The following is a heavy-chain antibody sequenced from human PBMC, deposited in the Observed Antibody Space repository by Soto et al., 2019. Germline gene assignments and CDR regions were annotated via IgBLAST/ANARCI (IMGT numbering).Heavy chain of an antibody. V-gene: IGHV3-33*01. CDR2: IWYDGSNK. D-gene: IGHD3-10*01. J-gene: IGHJ6*02. Sequence: QVQLVESGGGVVQPGRSLRLSCAASGFTFSSYGMHWVRQAPGKGLEWVAVIWYDGSNKYYADSVKGRFTISRDNSKNTLYLQMNSLRAEDTAVYYCARVMSERPSYGSGSYYNLYYYYGMDVWGQGTTVTVSS. CDR1: GFTFSSYG. CDR3: ARVMSERPSYGSGSYYNLYYYYGMDV.